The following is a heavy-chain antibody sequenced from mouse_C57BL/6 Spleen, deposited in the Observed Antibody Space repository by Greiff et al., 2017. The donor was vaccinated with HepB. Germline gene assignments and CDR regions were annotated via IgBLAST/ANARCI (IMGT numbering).Heavy chain of an antibody. V-gene: IGHV5-6*01. CDR1: GFTFSSYG. CDR3: AREGFDY. Sequence: EVKLVESGGDLVKPGGSLKLSCAAFGFTFSSYGMSWVRQTPDKRLEWVATISSGGSYTYYPDSVKGRFTISRDNAKNTLYLQMSSLKSEDTAMYYCAREGFDYWGQGTTLTVSS. CDR2: ISSGGSYT. J-gene: IGHJ2*01.